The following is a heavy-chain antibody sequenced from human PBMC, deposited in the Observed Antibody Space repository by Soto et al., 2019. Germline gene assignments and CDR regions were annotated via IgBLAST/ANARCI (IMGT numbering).Heavy chain of an antibody. CDR3: AKDFALVATTNYYYGMDV. V-gene: IGHV3-43*01. D-gene: IGHD5-12*01. Sequence: GGSLRLSCAASGFTFDDYTMHWVRQAPGKGLEWVSLISWDGGSTYYADSAKGRFTISRDNSKNSLYLQMNSLRTEDTALYYCAKDFALVATTNYYYGMDVWGQGTTVTVSS. CDR2: ISWDGGST. J-gene: IGHJ6*02. CDR1: GFTFDDYT.